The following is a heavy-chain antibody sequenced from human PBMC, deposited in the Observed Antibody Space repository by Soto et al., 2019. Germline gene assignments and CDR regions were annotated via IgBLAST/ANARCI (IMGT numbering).Heavy chain of an antibody. V-gene: IGHV1-2*02. J-gene: IGHJ6*02. CDR1: GYTFSGYY. Sequence: QVQLVQSGAEVKQPGASVKVSCKASGYTFSGYYMHWVRQAPGQGLEWMGWINPNSGGTNYAQKFQGRVTMTRDTSISTAYMELSRLRSDDTAVYYCARDRGSGWYLTYYYYGMDVWGQGTTVTVSS. D-gene: IGHD6-19*01. CDR3: ARDRGSGWYLTYYYYGMDV. CDR2: INPNSGGT.